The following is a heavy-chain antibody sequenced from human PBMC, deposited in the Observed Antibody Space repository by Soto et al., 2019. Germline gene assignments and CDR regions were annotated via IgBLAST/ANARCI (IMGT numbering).Heavy chain of an antibody. D-gene: IGHD1-20*01. CDR1: GFSLSTGGVG. CDR2: IYWNGET. CDR3: AHLPPFAAYNLDY. J-gene: IGHJ4*02. V-gene: IGHV2-5*01. Sequence: QITLKESGPTLVKPTQTLTLTCNFSGFSLSTGGVGVAWVRQPPGKALEWLTLIYWNGETRTSPSLENRLTVTKDASKNQVALTMTNMDPVDTATYYCAHLPPFAAYNLDYWGQGIRVTVSS.